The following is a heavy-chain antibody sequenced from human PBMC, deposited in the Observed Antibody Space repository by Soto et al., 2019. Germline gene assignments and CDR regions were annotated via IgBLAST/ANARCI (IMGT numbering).Heavy chain of an antibody. CDR3: ARQGSNGAYYYYGMDV. V-gene: IGHV5-51*01. J-gene: IGHJ6*02. Sequence: GESLKISCQGSGYRFSSYWIAWVRQMPGKGLEWMGIIYPGDSDTIYSPSFQGQVTFSVDKSTSTAYLQWSSMKASDTAMYYCARQGSNGAYYYYGMDVWGQGTTVTVSS. CDR2: IYPGDSDT. CDR1: GYRFSSYW. D-gene: IGHD2-8*01.